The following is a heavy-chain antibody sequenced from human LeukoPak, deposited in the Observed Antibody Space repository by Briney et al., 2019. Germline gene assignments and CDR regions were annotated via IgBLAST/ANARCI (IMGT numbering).Heavy chain of an antibody. Sequence: ASVKVSCKASGGTFSSYAISWVRQAPGQGLEWMGGIIPILGTANYAQKFQGRVTITADESTSTAYMELSSLRSGDTAVYYCATDRRYFGDYWGQGTLVTVSS. CDR2: IIPILGTA. V-gene: IGHV1-69*13. J-gene: IGHJ4*02. CDR3: ATDRRYFGDY. D-gene: IGHD3-9*01. CDR1: GGTFSSYA.